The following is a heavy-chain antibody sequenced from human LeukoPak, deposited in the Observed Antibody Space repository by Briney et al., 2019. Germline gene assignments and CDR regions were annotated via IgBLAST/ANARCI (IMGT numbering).Heavy chain of an antibody. J-gene: IGHJ4*02. D-gene: IGHD5-24*01. CDR2: INPNSGGT. Sequence: ASVKVPCKASGYTFTGYYMHWVRQAPGQGLEWMGWINPNSGGTNYAQKFQGRVTMTRDTSISTAYMELSRLRSDDTAVYYCAREGEMATTYFDYWGQGTLVTVSS. V-gene: IGHV1-2*02. CDR3: AREGEMATTYFDY. CDR1: GYTFTGYY.